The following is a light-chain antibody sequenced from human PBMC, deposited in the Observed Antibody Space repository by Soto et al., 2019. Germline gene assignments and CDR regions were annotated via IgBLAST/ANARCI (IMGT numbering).Light chain of an antibody. V-gene: IGKV1-33*01. CDR3: QQYDNPLLT. Sequence: DIQMTQSPSSLSASVGDRVTITCQASQDISNYLNWYQQKPGKAPKLLIYDASNLETGVPSRFSGSGSGTDFTFTISSLQPEDIATYYCQQYDNPLLTFGGGTNADIK. J-gene: IGKJ4*01. CDR2: DAS. CDR1: QDISNY.